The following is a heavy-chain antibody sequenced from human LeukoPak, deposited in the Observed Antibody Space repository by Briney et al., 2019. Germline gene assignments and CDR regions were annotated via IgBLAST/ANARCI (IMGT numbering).Heavy chain of an antibody. V-gene: IGHV4-59*01. Sequence: SETLSLTCTVSGGSISSYYRSWIRQPPGKGLECVGYIYYSGSTKYNTSLKRRVTISVDTSKNQFSLKLSSVAAADTAVYYCARGSLKITGTFDYWGQGTLVTVSS. D-gene: IGHD4-17*01. J-gene: IGHJ4*02. CDR1: GGSISSYY. CDR3: ARGSLKITGTFDY. CDR2: IYYSGST.